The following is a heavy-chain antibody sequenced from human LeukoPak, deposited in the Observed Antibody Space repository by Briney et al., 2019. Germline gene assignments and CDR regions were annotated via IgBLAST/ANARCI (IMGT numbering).Heavy chain of an antibody. V-gene: IGHV4-38-2*02. CDR1: GYSISSGYY. D-gene: IGHD6-13*01. Sequence: PSETLSLTCTVSGYSISSGYYWGWIRQPPGKGLEWIGSIYYSGSTYYNPSLKSRVTISVDTSKNQFSLKLSSVTAADTAVYYCARGYSSSWYFNWFDPWGQGTLVTVSS. J-gene: IGHJ5*02. CDR3: ARGYSSSWYFNWFDP. CDR2: IYYSGST.